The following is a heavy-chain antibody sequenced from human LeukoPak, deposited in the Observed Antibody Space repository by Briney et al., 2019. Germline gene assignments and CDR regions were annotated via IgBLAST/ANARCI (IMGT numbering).Heavy chain of an antibody. J-gene: IGHJ4*02. V-gene: IGHV4-39*01. Sequence: SETLSLTCTVSGGSISSSSYYWGWIRQPPGKGLEWIGSVYYSGSTYYNPSLKSRVTISIDTSKNQFSLKLSSVTAADTAVYYCARRLAGTEDYWGQGTLVTVSS. CDR3: ARRLAGTEDY. CDR1: GGSISSSSYY. CDR2: VYYSGST. D-gene: IGHD6-13*01.